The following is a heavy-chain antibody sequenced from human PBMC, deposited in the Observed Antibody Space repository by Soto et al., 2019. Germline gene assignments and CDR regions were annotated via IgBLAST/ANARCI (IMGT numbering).Heavy chain of an antibody. Sequence: QLQLQESGPGLVKPSETLELTSTVAGGSIRSSSYFWGWIRQQPGNALEWIGSMYYSGSNDYNPSIKSRVTISVDTSRNQFSLKLSSVTAADTAVYYYARNRARPIRAINFFDPWGQGTLVTVSS. J-gene: IGHJ5*02. CDR3: ARNRARPIRAINFFDP. D-gene: IGHD1-20*01. CDR2: MYYSGSN. V-gene: IGHV4-39*01. CDR1: GGSIRSSSYF.